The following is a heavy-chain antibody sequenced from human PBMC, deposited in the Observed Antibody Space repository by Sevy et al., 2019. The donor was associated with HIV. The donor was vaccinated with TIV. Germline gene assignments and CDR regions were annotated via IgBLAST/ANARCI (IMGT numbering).Heavy chain of an antibody. V-gene: IGHV6-1*01. CDR2: TYYRSKWYN. J-gene: IGHJ6*03. CDR1: GDSVSSNSAA. D-gene: IGHD3-3*01. CDR3: ARGVIVLRFLEWLSETYYYYYYMDV. Sequence: SETLSLTCAISGDSVSSNSAAWNWIRQSPSRGLEWLGRTYYRSKWYNHYAVSVKSRITINPDTSKNQFALQLNSVTPEDTAVYYCARGVIVLRFLEWLSETYYYYYYMDVWGKGTTVTVSS.